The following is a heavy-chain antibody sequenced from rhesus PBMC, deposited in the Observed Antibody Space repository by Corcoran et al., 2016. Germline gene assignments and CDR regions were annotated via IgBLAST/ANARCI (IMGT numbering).Heavy chain of an antibody. V-gene: IGHV4-122*02. CDR1: GGSISSGYYY. Sequence: QVQLQESGPGLVKPSETLSLTCAVSGGSISSGYYYWSWVRQPPGKGLEWIGYITYRGSTSYNPSLKSRVTISRDTSKNQFSRKLSSVTAADTAVYYCARDAYCTSTTCYGFDYWGQGVLVTVSS. CDR3: ARDAYCTSTTCYGFDY. D-gene: IGHD2-2*01. CDR2: ITYRGST. J-gene: IGHJ4*01.